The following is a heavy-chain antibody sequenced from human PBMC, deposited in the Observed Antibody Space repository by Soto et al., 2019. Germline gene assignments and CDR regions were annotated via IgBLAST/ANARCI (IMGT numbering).Heavy chain of an antibody. CDR1: GGSITNCY. D-gene: IGHD1-1*01. J-gene: IGHJ6*04. CDR2: IYHSGTT. CDR3: ARAGSAGPPPV. Sequence: SETLSLTCTVSGGSITNCYWSWIRQPPGKGLEWIGYIYHSGTTNYSPSLKSRVTISVGTSKNQFSLNLRSVTAADTAVYYCARAGSAGPPPVWGRGTTVTVSS. V-gene: IGHV4-59*01.